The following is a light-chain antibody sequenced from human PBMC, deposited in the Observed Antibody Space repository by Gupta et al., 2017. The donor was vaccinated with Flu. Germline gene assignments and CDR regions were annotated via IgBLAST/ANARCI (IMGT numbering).Light chain of an antibody. J-gene: IGLJ1*01. V-gene: IGLV1-40*01. CDR2: NDN. Sequence: QSVLPPPPSVSGAPGQRVTISCTGGSSNIGAGYVVHWYQHLPGTVPKLLIYNDNSRPSGVPDRFSGSKSGTSASLAITGLQAEDEADYYCQSYDSSLAVFGTGTRVTVL. CDR3: QSYDSSLAV. CDR1: SSNIGAGYV.